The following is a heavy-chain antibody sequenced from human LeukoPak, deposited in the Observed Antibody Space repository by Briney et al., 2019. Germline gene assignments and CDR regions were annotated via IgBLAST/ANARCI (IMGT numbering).Heavy chain of an antibody. Sequence: SETLSLTCTVSGGSIIGYYWSWIRQPPGRGLEWIGNIYYSGSTNYNPSLKSRVTISVDTSKNQFSLKLSSVTAADTAVYYCARAVDTWGQGTLVTVSS. CDR1: GGSIIGYY. CDR2: IYYSGST. V-gene: IGHV4-59*01. CDR3: ARAVDT. D-gene: IGHD5-18*01. J-gene: IGHJ4*02.